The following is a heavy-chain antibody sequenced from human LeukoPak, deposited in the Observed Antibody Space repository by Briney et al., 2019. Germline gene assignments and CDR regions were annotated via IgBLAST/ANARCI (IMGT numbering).Heavy chain of an antibody. CDR2: INHSGST. CDR3: ARATTVTDLAFDY. Sequence: NASETLSLTCAVYGGSFSGYYWSWIRQPPGKGLEWIGEINHSGSTNYNPSLKSRVTISVDTSKNQFSLKLSSVTAADTAVYYCARATTVTDLAFDYWGQGTLVTVSS. CDR1: GGSFSGYY. V-gene: IGHV4-34*01. D-gene: IGHD4-17*01. J-gene: IGHJ4*02.